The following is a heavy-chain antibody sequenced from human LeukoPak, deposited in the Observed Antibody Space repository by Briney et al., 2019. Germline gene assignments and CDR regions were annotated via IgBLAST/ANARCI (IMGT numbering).Heavy chain of an antibody. CDR2: IIPIFGTA. J-gene: IGHJ4*02. CDR1: GGTFSSYA. CDR3: ARVENYYDSSGYYLQFDY. V-gene: IGHV1-69*13. D-gene: IGHD3-22*01. Sequence: SVKVSCKASGGTFSSYAISWVRQVPGQGLEWMGGIIPIFGTANYAQKFQGRVTITADESTSTAYMELSSLRSEDTAVYYCARVENYYDSSGYYLQFDYWGQGTLVTVSS.